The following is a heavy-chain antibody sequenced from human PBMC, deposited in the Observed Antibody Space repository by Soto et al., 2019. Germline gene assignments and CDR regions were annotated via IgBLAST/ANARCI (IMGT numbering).Heavy chain of an antibody. D-gene: IGHD1-26*01. CDR3: ARQRLLTPPVY. CDR1: GGSISSNNYY. J-gene: IGHJ4*02. CDR2: IYYSGTT. Sequence: NPSETLSITCTVSGGSISSNNYYWGWIRQPPRKGLEWIGSIYYSGTTYYNPSLKNRLTISVDTSKNQFSLKLSSVTAADTAVHYCARQRLLTPPVYWGQGTLVTVS. V-gene: IGHV4-39*01.